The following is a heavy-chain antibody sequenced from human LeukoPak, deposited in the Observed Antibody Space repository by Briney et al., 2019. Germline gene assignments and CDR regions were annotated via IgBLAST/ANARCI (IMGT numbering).Heavy chain of an antibody. V-gene: IGHV4-4*07. CDR3: ARHPGSNPVDYFDY. CDR2: IYGGGGT. CDR1: GGSISTYF. J-gene: IGHJ4*02. Sequence: SETLSLTCSVSGGSISTYFWSWIRQPAGKGLEWIGRIYGGGGTNYSPSLKSRITMSVESSKSQISLKLTYMTAADTAVYFCARHPGSNPVDYFDYWGQGTLVTVSS. D-gene: IGHD2-8*01.